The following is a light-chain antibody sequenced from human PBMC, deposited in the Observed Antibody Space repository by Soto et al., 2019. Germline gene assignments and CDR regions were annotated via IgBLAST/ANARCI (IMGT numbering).Light chain of an antibody. Sequence: QSVLTQPPSASGTPGQRVLISCSGSSSNISRTNYAYWYQQLPGAAPKLLMHSNNLRPSGVPERISGSKSGTSASLAISGLRSEDEAVYYCASWDDRLGAVIFGGGTKVTVL. V-gene: IGLV1-47*02. CDR2: SNN. CDR3: ASWDDRLGAVI. J-gene: IGLJ2*01. CDR1: SSNISRTNY.